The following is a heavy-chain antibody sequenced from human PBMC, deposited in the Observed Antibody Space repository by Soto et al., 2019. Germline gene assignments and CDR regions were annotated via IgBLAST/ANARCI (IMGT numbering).Heavy chain of an antibody. Sequence: QVQLQQWGAGLLKPSEALSLTCAAYGGTFRGYYWSWVRQPPGKGLEWIGEINHSGSTDYNSSLKSRVTISIDTSKSPFSLNMSSVTAADTAVYYCARGRTYYDFGSAHYTVTKAAFDLWCQGTMVTVSS. J-gene: IGHJ3*01. D-gene: IGHD3-3*01. CDR3: ARGRTYYDFGSAHYTVTKAAFDL. CDR1: GGTFRGYY. CDR2: INHSGST. V-gene: IGHV4-34*01.